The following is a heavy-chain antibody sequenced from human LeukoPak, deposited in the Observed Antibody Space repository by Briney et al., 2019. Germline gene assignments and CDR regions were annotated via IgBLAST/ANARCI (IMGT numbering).Heavy chain of an antibody. J-gene: IGHJ4*02. V-gene: IGHV4-59*08. Sequence: SETLSLTCTVSGGSISRYYWSWIRQPPGKGLEWIGYIYYSGNTKYNPSLKSRVTISVDTSNNQFSLKLSSVTAADTAVYYCARVGALGYCSSTSCSEFDYWGQGTLVTVSS. CDR1: GGSISRYY. CDR3: ARVGALGYCSSTSCSEFDY. D-gene: IGHD2-2*01. CDR2: IYYSGNT.